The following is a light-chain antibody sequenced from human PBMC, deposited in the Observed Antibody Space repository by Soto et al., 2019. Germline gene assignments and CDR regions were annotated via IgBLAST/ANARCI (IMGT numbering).Light chain of an antibody. Sequence: EIVMTQSPATLSVSPGERATLSCRASQSVSSNLAWYQQKPGQAPRLLIYGASTRATGIPARFSGSGSGTEFTLTISSLQSEDFGVYYCLQYNNWPPVTFGQGTKVEIK. J-gene: IGKJ1*01. V-gene: IGKV3-15*01. CDR3: LQYNNWPPVT. CDR1: QSVSSN. CDR2: GAS.